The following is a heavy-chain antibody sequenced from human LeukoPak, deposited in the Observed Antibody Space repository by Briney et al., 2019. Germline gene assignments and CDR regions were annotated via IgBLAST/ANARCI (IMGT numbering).Heavy chain of an antibody. V-gene: IGHV1-24*01. CDR3: ARGNTYYYDSSGYWTSWFDP. D-gene: IGHD3-22*01. CDR1: GYTLTELS. J-gene: IGHJ5*02. Sequence: GASVKVSCKVSGYTLTELSMHWVRQAPGKGLEWMGGFDPEDGETIYAQKFQGRVTITADKSTSTAYMELSSLRSEDTAVYYCARGNTYYYDSSGYWTSWFDPWGQGTLVTVSS. CDR2: FDPEDGET.